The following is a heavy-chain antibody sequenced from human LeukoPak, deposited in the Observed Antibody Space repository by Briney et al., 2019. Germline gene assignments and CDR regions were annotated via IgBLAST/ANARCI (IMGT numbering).Heavy chain of an antibody. V-gene: IGHV4-34*01. CDR2: INHSGST. CDR1: GGSFSGYY. J-gene: IGHJ6*03. Sequence: PSETLSLTCAVYGGSFSGYYWSWIRQPPGKGLEWIGEINHSGSTNYNPSLKSRVTISVDTSKSQFSLKLSSVTAADTAVYYCARGPPALVVPAATHYYYYMDVWGKGTTVTVSS. D-gene: IGHD2-2*01. CDR3: ARGPPALVVPAATHYYYYMDV.